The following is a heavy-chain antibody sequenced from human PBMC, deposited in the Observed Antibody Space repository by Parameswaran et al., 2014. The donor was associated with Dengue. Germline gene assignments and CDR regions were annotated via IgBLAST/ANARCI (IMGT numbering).Heavy chain of an antibody. D-gene: IGHD3-10*01. V-gene: IGHV3-53*01. CDR2: IYSGGST. CDR3: ARATGDTYYYYYYMDV. Sequence: VRQMPGKGLEWVSVIYSGGSTYYADSVKGRFTISRDNAKNSLYLQLNSLRAEDTALYYCARATGDTYYYYYYMDVWGKGTTVTVSS. J-gene: IGHJ6*03.